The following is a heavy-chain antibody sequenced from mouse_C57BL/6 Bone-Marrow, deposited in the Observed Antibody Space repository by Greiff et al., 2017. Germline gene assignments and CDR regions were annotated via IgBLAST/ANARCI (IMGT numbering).Heavy chain of an antibody. CDR1: GFTFSNYW. V-gene: IGHV6-3*01. Sequence: EVQLVESGGGLVQPGGSMKLSCVASGFTFSNYWMNWVRQSPEKGLEWVAQIRLKSDNYATHYAESVKGRFTISRDDSKSSVYLQMNNLRAEDTGIYYCTGPSYYGSDYYAMDYWGQGTSVTVSS. CDR2: IRLKSDNYAT. D-gene: IGHD1-1*01. CDR3: TGPSYYGSDYYAMDY. J-gene: IGHJ4*01.